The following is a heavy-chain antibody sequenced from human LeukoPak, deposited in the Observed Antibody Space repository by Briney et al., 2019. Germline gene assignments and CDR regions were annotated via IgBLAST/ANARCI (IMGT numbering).Heavy chain of an antibody. J-gene: IGHJ4*02. D-gene: IGHD6-13*01. Sequence: PSETLSLTCAVYGGSFSGYYWSWIRQPPGKGLEWIGEINHSGNTNYNPSLKSRVTISVDTSKNQFSLKLSSVTVADTAVYYCARGGIAAADLDYWGQGTLVTVSS. CDR2: INHSGNT. CDR3: ARGGIAAADLDY. V-gene: IGHV4-34*01. CDR1: GGSFSGYY.